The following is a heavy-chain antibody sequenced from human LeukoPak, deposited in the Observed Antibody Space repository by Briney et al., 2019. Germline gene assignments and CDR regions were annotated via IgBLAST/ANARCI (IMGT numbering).Heavy chain of an antibody. J-gene: IGHJ4*02. CDR1: GGSISSGGYY. CDR2: IYYSGST. Sequence: SETLSLTCTVSGGSISSGGYYWSWIRQHPGKGLEWIGYIYYSGSTYYNPSLKSRVTMSVDTSKNQFSLKLSSVTAADTAVYYCAREGGGYSGYDPPYWGQGTLVTVSS. CDR3: AREGGGYSGYDPPY. D-gene: IGHD5-12*01. V-gene: IGHV4-31*03.